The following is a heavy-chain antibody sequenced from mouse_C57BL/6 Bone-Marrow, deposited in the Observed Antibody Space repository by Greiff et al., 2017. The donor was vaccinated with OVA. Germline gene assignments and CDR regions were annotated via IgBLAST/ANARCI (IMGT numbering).Heavy chain of an antibody. V-gene: IGHV1-74*01. CDR2: IHPSDSDT. CDR1: GYTFTSYW. J-gene: IGHJ2*01. Sequence: QVQLKQPGAELVKPGASVKVSCKASGYTFTSYWMHWVKQRPGQGLEWIGRIHPSDSDTNYNQKFKGKATLTVDKSSSTAYMQLSSLTSEDSAVYYCAIWDLLWLRRGGYFDYWGQGTTLTVSS. CDR3: AIWDLLWLRRGGYFDY. D-gene: IGHD2-2*01.